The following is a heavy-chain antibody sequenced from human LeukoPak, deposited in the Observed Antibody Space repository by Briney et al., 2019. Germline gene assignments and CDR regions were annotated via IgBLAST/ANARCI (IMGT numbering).Heavy chain of an antibody. CDR2: IKKDGSDK. Sequence: GGSLRLSCAASGFTFSDYWMSWVRQAPGKGLEWVANIKKDGSDKYYVDSVKGRFTVSRDNAKNSLYLQMNSLRAGDTAVYYCARDGSLDYWGQGTLVTVSS. CDR1: GFTFSDYW. V-gene: IGHV3-7*01. D-gene: IGHD5-12*01. J-gene: IGHJ4*02. CDR3: ARDGSLDY.